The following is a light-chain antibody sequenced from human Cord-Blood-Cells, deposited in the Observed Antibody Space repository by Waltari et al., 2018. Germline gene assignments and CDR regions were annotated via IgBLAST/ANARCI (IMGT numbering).Light chain of an antibody. CDR2: DVS. J-gene: IGLJ3*02. Sequence: QSALTQPASVSGSPGQSITISCPGTSSDVGGYNSVPWYQQHPGKAPKLMIYDVSKRPSGVSNRFSGSKSGNTASLTISGLQAEDEADYYCSSYTSSSTPVFGGGTKLTVL. CDR1: SSDVGGYNS. V-gene: IGLV2-14*01. CDR3: SSYTSSSTPV.